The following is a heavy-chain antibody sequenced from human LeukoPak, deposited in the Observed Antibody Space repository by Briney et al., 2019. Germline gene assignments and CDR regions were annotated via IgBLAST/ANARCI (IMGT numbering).Heavy chain of an antibody. D-gene: IGHD2-15*01. CDR3: ARGGGNLWAFDI. CDR2: INPNSGGT. CDR1: GYTFTGYY. J-gene: IGHJ3*02. Sequence: ASVKVSCKASGYTFTGYYMHWVRQAPGQGLEWMGWINPNSGGTNYAQKFQGRVTMTRNTSISTAYMELSSLRSEDTAVYYCARGGGNLWAFDIWGQGTMVTVSS. V-gene: IGHV1-2*02.